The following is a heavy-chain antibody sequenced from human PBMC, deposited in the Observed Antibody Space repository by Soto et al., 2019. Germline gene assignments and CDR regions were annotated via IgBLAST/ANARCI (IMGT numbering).Heavy chain of an antibody. V-gene: IGHV3-21*06. CDR2: ISSSTSYV. Sequence: GGSLRLSCAASGFAFSRYGMNWLRQAPGKGLEWVASISSSTSYVYYADSVKGRFSTSRDNAKNILYLEMYALRTEDTAVYYCARDPSEGRVGNWFESWGQGTLVTVSS. CDR1: GFAFSRYG. CDR3: ARDPSEGRVGNWFES. J-gene: IGHJ5*01. D-gene: IGHD2-2*01.